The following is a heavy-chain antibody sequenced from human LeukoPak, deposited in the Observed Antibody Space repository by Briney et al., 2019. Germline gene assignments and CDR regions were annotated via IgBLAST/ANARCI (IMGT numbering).Heavy chain of an antibody. Sequence: SETLSLTCTVSGGSVNSYYWSWIRQPPGKGLEWLGYIDYSGNTNYSPSLQSRLTISVDTSKNQFSLKLSSVTAADTAVYYCARADSGYDSIDYWGQGTLVTVSS. CDR2: IDYSGNT. CDR1: GGSVNSYY. J-gene: IGHJ4*02. CDR3: ARADSGYDSIDY. D-gene: IGHD5-12*01. V-gene: IGHV4-59*02.